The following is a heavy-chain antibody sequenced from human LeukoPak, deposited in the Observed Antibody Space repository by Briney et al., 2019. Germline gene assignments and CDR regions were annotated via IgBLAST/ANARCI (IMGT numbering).Heavy chain of an antibody. CDR1: GFTFSSYG. CDR2: ISYDGSNK. J-gene: IGHJ4*02. V-gene: IGHV3-30*18. Sequence: GGSLRLSCAASGFTFSSYGMHWVRQAPGKGLKWVAVISYDGSNKYYADSVKGRFTISRDNSKNTLYLQMNSLRAEDTAVYYCAKVRGIGGSYRYSGYWGQGTLVTVSS. D-gene: IGHD3-16*02. CDR3: AKVRGIGGSYRYSGY.